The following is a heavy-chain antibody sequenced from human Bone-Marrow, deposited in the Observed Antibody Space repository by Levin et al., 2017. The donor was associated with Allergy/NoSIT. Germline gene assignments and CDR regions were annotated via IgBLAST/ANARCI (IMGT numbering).Heavy chain of an antibody. CDR1: GGTFSSYA. CDR2: IIPIFGTA. CDR3: AREDEYYYDSSGYFAVGPHYYGMDV. D-gene: IGHD3-22*01. J-gene: IGHJ6*02. Sequence: SVKVSCKASGGTFSSYAISWVRQAPGQGLEWMGGIIPIFGTANYAQKFQGRVTITADESTSTAYMELSSLRSEDTAVYYCAREDEYYYDSSGYFAVGPHYYGMDVWGQGTTVTVSS. V-gene: IGHV1-69*13.